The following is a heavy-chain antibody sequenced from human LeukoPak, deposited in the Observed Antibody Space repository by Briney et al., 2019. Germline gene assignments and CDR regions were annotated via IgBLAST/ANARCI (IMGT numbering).Heavy chain of an antibody. D-gene: IGHD6-13*01. CDR2: INAGNGNT. J-gene: IGHJ2*01. V-gene: IGHV1-3*01. Sequence: GASVKVSCKASGYTFTSYAMHWVRQAPGQRLEWMGWINAGNGNTKYSQKFQGRVTITRDTSASTAYMELSSLRSEDAAVYYCARGRGGNSSPTSSGYFDLWGRGTLVTVSS. CDR1: GYTFTSYA. CDR3: ARGRGGNSSPTSSGYFDL.